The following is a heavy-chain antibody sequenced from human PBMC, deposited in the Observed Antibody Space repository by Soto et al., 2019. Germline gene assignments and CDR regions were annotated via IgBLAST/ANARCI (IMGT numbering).Heavy chain of an antibody. CDR1: GFTVSSNY. D-gene: IGHD3-22*01. CDR2: IYSGGST. V-gene: IGHV3-53*01. J-gene: IGHJ6*02. CDR3: ARHYYDSSGPLVV. Sequence: GGSLRLSCAASGFTVSSNYMSWVRQAPGKGLEWVSVIYSGGSTYYADSVKGRFTISRDNSKNTLYLQMNSLRAEDTAVYYCARHYYDSSGPLVVWGQGTTVAVSS.